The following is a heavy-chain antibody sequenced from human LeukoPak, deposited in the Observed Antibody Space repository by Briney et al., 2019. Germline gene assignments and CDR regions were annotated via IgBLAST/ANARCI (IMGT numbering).Heavy chain of an antibody. CDR3: ARLQLRHCSRTSCANEFDY. V-gene: IGHV3-23*01. CDR1: GFTFSNAW. CDR2: ISGSGGST. J-gene: IGHJ4*02. Sequence: GGSLRLSCAASGFTFSNAWMSWVRQAPGKGLEWVSAISGSGGSTYYADSVKGRFTISRDNSKNTLYLQMHSLRAEDTAVYYCARLQLRHCSRTSCANEFDYWGQGTLVTVSS. D-gene: IGHD2-2*01.